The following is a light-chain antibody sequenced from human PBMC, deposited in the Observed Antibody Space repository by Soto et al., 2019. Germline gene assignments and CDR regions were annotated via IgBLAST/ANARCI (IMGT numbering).Light chain of an antibody. CDR2: KAS. J-gene: IGKJ1*01. Sequence: DIQMTQSPSTLSASVGDRVTITCRASQTISTWLAWYQQKAGKAPKVLIYKASSLQIGVPSRFGGSGSGTEFTLTISSLQPDDSATYYCQQYNSYSPTFGQGTKVEIK. CDR1: QTISTW. V-gene: IGKV1-5*03. CDR3: QQYNSYSPT.